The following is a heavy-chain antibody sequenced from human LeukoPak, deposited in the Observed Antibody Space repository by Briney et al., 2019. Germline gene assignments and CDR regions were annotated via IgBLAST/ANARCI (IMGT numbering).Heavy chain of an antibody. D-gene: IGHD3-22*01. CDR3: AREGGGYYDSSDYYFDY. J-gene: IGHJ4*02. Sequence: ASVKVSCKASGYTFTGYYMHWVRQAPGQGPEWMGWINPNSGGTNYAQKFQGRVTMTRDTSISTAYMELSRLRSDDTAVYYCAREGGGYYDSSDYYFDYWGQGTLVTVSS. V-gene: IGHV1-2*02. CDR1: GYTFTGYY. CDR2: INPNSGGT.